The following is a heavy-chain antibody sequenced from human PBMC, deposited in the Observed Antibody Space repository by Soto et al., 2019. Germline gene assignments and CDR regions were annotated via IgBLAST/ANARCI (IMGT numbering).Heavy chain of an antibody. V-gene: IGHV3-72*01. D-gene: IGHD2-15*01. CDR3: VRVRKNSGGTSNFDY. CDR1: GFTFSDHY. Sequence: GSLRLSCAASGFTFSDHYMDWVRQAPGKGLEWVGRSRNKANSYTTEYAASVKGRFTISRDDSKNSVYLQMNSLRTEDTAVYYCVRVRKNSGGTSNFDYWGQGT. J-gene: IGHJ4*02. CDR2: SRNKANSYTT.